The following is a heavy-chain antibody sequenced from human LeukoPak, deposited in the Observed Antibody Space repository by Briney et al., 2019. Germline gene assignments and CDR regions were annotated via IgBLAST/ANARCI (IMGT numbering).Heavy chain of an antibody. V-gene: IGHV3-7*01. Sequence: GGSLRLSCAASGFTFSSYWMSWVRQAPGKGLEWVANIKQDGSEKYYVDSVKGRFTISRDNAKNSLYPQMNSLRAEDTAVYYCARVLRFLEWLPSYMDVWGKGTTVTVSS. D-gene: IGHD3-3*01. CDR1: GFTFSSYW. CDR2: IKQDGSEK. J-gene: IGHJ6*04. CDR3: ARVLRFLEWLPSYMDV.